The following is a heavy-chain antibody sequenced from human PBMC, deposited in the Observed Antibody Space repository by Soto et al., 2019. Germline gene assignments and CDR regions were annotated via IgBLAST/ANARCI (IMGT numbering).Heavy chain of an antibody. CDR3: STGLTVACGGRHIDT. Sequence: EVQLVESGGGLVQLGGSLRLSCAASGITLSDHYMDWVRQAPGKGPEWVGRIRTKARSYTTVYAASVKGRFTISRDDSKNSVYLQMNSLKTEDTAVYFCSTGLTVACGGRHIDTRGQGNLVTVSS. J-gene: IGHJ5*02. CDR1: GITLSDHY. D-gene: IGHD4-17*01. V-gene: IGHV3-72*01. CDR2: IRTKARSYTT.